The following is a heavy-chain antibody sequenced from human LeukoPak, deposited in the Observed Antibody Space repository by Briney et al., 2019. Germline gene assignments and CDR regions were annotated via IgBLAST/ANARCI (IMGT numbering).Heavy chain of an antibody. CDR1: GFTFSSYG. CDR2: ISYDGSNK. V-gene: IGHV3-30*12. J-gene: IGHJ4*02. D-gene: IGHD3-10*01. Sequence: PGGSLRLSCAASGFTFSSYGMHWVRQAPGEGLEWVAVISYDGSNKYYADSVKGRFTISRDNSKNTLYLQMNSLRAEDTAVYYCARTYFGSGNTLVHWGQGTLVTVSS. CDR3: ARTYFGSGNTLVH.